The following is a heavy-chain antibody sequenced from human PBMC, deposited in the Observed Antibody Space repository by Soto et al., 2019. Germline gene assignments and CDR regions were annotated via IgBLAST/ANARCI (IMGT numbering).Heavy chain of an antibody. CDR3: ARAYYFGSGTSYTLYY. CDR1: GFTFSNYG. Sequence: GGSLRLSCAASGFTFSNYGMHWVRQAPGKGLEWVAVISDDGVSKYYADSVQGRFTISRDNSESVVLLQMNSLRPDDTALYFCARAYYFGSGTSYTLYYWGQGTQVTVS. V-gene: IGHV3-30*03. CDR2: ISDDGVSK. D-gene: IGHD3-10*01. J-gene: IGHJ4*02.